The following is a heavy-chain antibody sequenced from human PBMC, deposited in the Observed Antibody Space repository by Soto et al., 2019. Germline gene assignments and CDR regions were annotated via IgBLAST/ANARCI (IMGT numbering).Heavy chain of an antibody. J-gene: IGHJ4*02. CDR2: IYFSGSI. CDR1: GGSISSRNYF. D-gene: IGHD5-18*01. CDR3: ARAGYSSGHQFDY. Sequence: QLQLQESGPGLVKPSETLSLTCTVSGGSISSRNYFWDWIRQPPGKGLEWIGSIYFSGSIYYNPSLKSRGTISVDTSKNQFSLKLSSVTATDTAVYYCARAGYSSGHQFDYWGQGTLVTVSS. V-gene: IGHV4-39*01.